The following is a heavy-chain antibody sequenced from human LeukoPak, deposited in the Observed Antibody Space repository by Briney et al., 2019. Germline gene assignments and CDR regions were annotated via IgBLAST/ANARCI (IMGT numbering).Heavy chain of an antibody. Sequence: GASVKVSCKASGYTFTSYDINWVRQATGQGLEWMGWMNPNSGNTGYAQRFQGRVTMTRNTSISTAYMELSSLRSEDTAVYYCARTVTTLRGYFDYWGQGTLVTVSS. D-gene: IGHD4-17*01. V-gene: IGHV1-8*01. CDR1: GYTFTSYD. CDR3: ARTVTTLRGYFDY. J-gene: IGHJ4*02. CDR2: MNPNSGNT.